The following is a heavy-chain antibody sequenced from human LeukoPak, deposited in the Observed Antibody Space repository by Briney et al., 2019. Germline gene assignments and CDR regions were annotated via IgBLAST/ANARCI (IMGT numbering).Heavy chain of an antibody. Sequence: PGGSLRLSCAASGFTFSSYWMHWVRQAPGKGLVWVSRINSAGSSTAYADSVKGRFTVSRDNAKNTLYLQMNSLRAEDTAVYHCTTMVQFGWGQGTLVTVSS. D-gene: IGHD3-10*01. CDR3: TTMVQFG. J-gene: IGHJ4*02. CDR1: GFTFSSYW. V-gene: IGHV3-74*03. CDR2: INSAGSST.